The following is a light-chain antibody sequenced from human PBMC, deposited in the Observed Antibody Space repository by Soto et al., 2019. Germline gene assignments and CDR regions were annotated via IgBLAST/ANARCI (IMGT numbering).Light chain of an antibody. CDR2: VNSDDSQ. Sequence: QTVVTQSPSASASLGASVTFTCTLSSGHSDYTIAWHQQQPEKGPRYLMNVNSDDSQRKGDGIPDRFSGSSSGAERYLTISSLQSEDEADYFCQTWGSGIQVFGGGTKVTV. CDR3: QTWGSGIQV. V-gene: IGLV4-69*01. CDR1: SGHSDYT. J-gene: IGLJ2*01.